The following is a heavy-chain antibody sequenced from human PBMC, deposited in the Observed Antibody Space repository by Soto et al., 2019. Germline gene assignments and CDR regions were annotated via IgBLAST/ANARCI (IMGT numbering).Heavy chain of an antibody. D-gene: IGHD6-13*01. J-gene: IGHJ3*02. CDR3: AREVAADGAFREDVFDN. V-gene: IGHV1-69*12. CDR1: GGTFSNHA. CDR2: IIPIFTTT. Sequence: QVHLVQSGAEVKKPGSSVKVSCKASGGTFSNHAINWVRQAPGQGLEWMGRIIPIFTTTNYAQKFQGRVTINGDQCTIEASMGLSSLKHGVTGVYYCAREVAADGAFREDVFDNWGQGTLVTVSS.